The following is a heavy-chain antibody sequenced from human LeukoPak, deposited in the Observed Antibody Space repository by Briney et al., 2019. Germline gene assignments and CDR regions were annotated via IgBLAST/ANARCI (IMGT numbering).Heavy chain of an antibody. CDR1: GVSISSYC. Sequence: SETLSLTCAVSGVSISSYCWSWIRQPAGKGLEWIWCICTSRSTNYNPSPKRRVTMSVDTSKTQFSLKLSSVTDADTAVYYCARGDDSSGYYFDYWGQGTLVIVSS. J-gene: IGHJ4*02. CDR3: ARGDDSSGYYFDY. V-gene: IGHV4-4*07. D-gene: IGHD3-22*01. CDR2: ICTSRST.